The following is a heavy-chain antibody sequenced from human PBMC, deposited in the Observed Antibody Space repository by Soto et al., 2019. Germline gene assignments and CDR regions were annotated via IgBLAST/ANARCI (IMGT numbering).Heavy chain of an antibody. J-gene: IGHJ4*02. D-gene: IGHD3-10*01. CDR3: ARPQLWLGQLEY. CDR1: GFTFSSYA. V-gene: IGHV3-30-3*01. CDR2: ISYDGSKK. Sequence: QVQLVESGGGVVQPGRSLRLSCAVSGFTFSSYAMHWVRQAPGKGLEWVAVISYDGSKKYYADSVKGRFTISRDTSKSTLYLQMDSLRVEATAVHYCARPQLWLGQLEYWGQGTLVTVSS.